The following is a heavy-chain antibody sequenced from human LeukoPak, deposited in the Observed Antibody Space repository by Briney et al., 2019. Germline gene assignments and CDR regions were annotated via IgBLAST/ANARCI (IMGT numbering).Heavy chain of an antibody. CDR3: ARAHGPQWAFDI. J-gene: IGHJ3*02. Sequence: ASVKVSCKASGYTFTSYYMHWVRQVPGQGLEWMGWISAYNGNTNYAQKLQGRVTMTTDTSTSTAYMELRSLRSDDTAVYYCARAHGPQWAFDIWGQGTAVTVSS. V-gene: IGHV1-18*04. CDR1: GYTFTSYY. D-gene: IGHD6-19*01. CDR2: ISAYNGNT.